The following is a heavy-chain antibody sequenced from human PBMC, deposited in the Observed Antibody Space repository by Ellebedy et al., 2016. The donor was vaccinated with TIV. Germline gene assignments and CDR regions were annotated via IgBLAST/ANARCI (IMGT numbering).Heavy chain of an antibody. J-gene: IGHJ4*02. CDR1: GFTFSSAG. V-gene: IGHV3-30*18. CDR2: ISYDGRYT. D-gene: IGHD6-6*01. CDR3: AKGSRPFDY. Sequence: GESLKISCAASGFTFSSAGMHWVRQAPGKGLEWVAVISYDGRYTYYADSVKGRFTISRDNSNNTLFLQMNSLRPEDTAVYYCAKGSRPFDYWGQGTLVTASS.